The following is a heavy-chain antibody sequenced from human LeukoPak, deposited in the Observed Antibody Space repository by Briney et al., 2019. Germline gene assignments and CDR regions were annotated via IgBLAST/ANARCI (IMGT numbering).Heavy chain of an antibody. D-gene: IGHD6-19*01. CDR3: ARNGLVADTTYYFDY. CDR1: GFTFRSYG. CDR2: IWYDGSNK. Sequence: GGSLRLSCAASGFTFRSYGMHWVRQAPGKGLEWVAVIWYDGSNKYYADSVKGRFTISRDNSKNTLYLQMNSLRAEDTAVYYCARNGLVADTTYYFDYWGQGTLVTVSS. V-gene: IGHV3-33*01. J-gene: IGHJ4*02.